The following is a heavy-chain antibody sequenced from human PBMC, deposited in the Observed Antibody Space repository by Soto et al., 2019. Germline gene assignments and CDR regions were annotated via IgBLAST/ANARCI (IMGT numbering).Heavy chain of an antibody. CDR2: ISYDGNNI. CDR1: GVTFSSYA. Sequence: GGSLRLSCAASGVTFSSYAMHWVRQAPGKGLEWVAVISYDGNNIYYADSVKGRFTISRDNSKNTLFLQMNSLRAEDTAVYYCAKDNNYITMIVVVIPPYFDYWGQGTLVTVSS. CDR3: AKDNNYITMIVVVIPPYFDY. V-gene: IGHV3-30-3*02. D-gene: IGHD3-22*01. J-gene: IGHJ4*02.